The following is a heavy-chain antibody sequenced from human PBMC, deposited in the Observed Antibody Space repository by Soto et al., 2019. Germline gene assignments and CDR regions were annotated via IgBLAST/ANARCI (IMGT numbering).Heavy chain of an antibody. D-gene: IGHD5-18*01. CDR2: IYSGGST. CDR1: GFTVSNNY. Sequence: GGSLRLSCAASGFTVSNNYMSWVRQAPGKGLEWVSVIYSGGSTYYGDSVKGRFTISRDNSKNTLLLQMDSLRAEDTAVYYCARTISGYSNAYAYWGQGTLVTVSS. J-gene: IGHJ4*02. CDR3: ARTISGYSNAYAY. V-gene: IGHV3-53*01.